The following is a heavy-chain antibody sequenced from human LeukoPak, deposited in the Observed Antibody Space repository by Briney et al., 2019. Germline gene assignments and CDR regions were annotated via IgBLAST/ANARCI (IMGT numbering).Heavy chain of an antibody. Sequence: SEXXXXTCTVSGGSISSYYWSWLRQPPGKGLEWIGYIYYSGSTNYNPSLKSRVTISVDTSKNQFSLKLSSVTAADTAVYYCASLIAVAGQVDYWGQGTLVTVSS. CDR1: GGSISSYY. J-gene: IGHJ4*02. D-gene: IGHD6-19*01. V-gene: IGHV4-59*01. CDR3: ASLIAVAGQVDY. CDR2: IYYSGST.